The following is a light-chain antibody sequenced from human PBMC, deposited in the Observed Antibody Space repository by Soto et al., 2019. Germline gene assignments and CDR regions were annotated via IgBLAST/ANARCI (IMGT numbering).Light chain of an antibody. CDR2: GAS. J-gene: IGKJ5*01. CDR3: KQYKEWPPFT. CDR1: QSVRSN. Sequence: EIVMTQSPGTLSVSPGERATLSCMASQSVRSNLAWYQQKPGQAPRLLIYGASNRATGIPAGLSGSGSGTEFTLTISILQSEDFAVYYCKQYKEWPPFTFGQGTRLEI. V-gene: IGKV3-15*01.